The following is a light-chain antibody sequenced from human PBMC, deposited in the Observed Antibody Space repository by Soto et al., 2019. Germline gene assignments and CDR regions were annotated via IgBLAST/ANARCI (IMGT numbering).Light chain of an antibody. CDR3: SSFTTSTTVV. CDR1: SGDVGAYNY. J-gene: IGLJ2*01. Sequence: QSALTQPASVSGSPGQSITISCTGTSGDVGAYNYVSWYQQHPGKAPKLMIYEVTNRPSGVSNRFSGSKSGNTASLTISGLQAEYEADYYCSSFTTSTTVVFGGGTKLTVL. CDR2: EVT. V-gene: IGLV2-14*01.